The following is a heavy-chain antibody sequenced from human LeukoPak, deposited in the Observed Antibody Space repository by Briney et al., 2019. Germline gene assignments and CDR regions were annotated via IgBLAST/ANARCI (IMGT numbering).Heavy chain of an antibody. J-gene: IGHJ3*02. CDR3: ARQQWVSAFDI. D-gene: IGHD2-8*01. CDR1: GESISGFY. CDR2: IYYSGST. Sequence: SETLSLTCTVSGESISGFYRNWIRQPPGKGLEWIGYIYYSGSTNYNPSLKSRVTISIDTSKNQFSLKLSSVTAADTAVYYCARQQWVSAFDIWGQGKNGTGSS. V-gene: IGHV4-59*08.